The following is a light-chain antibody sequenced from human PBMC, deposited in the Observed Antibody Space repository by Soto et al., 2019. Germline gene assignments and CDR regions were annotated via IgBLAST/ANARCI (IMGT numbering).Light chain of an antibody. J-gene: IGLJ1*01. V-gene: IGLV2-14*01. CDR3: SSYTDSNNYV. Sequence: QSVLTQPASVSGSPGQSITISCTGTSSDVGGYKYVSWYQQHPGKAPKLMIYQVTNRPSGVSNRFSGSRSGNTASLTISGLQAEDEADYYCSSYTDSNNYVFGTGTKVTVL. CDR1: SSDVGGYKY. CDR2: QVT.